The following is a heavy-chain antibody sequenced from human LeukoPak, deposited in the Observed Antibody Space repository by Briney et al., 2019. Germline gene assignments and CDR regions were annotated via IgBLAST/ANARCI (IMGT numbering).Heavy chain of an antibody. D-gene: IGHD6-25*01. CDR3: ARALPHVRSGYYYYYMDV. CDR1: GYIFTSYY. CDR2: INPSGGST. J-gene: IGHJ6*03. V-gene: IGHV1-46*01. Sequence: GASVKVSCKAFGYIFTSYYIHWVRQAPGQGLEWMGIINPSGGSTGYAQKFQGRVTMTRDTSTSTVYMELNSLRSDDTAVYHCARALPHVRSGYYYYYMDVWGKGTTVTISS.